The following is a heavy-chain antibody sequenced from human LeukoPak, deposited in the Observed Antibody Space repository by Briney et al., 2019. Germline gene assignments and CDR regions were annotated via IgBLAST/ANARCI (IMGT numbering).Heavy chain of an antibody. V-gene: IGHV3-21*01. CDR3: ARDLGGGWFDP. CDR2: ISSSSTYI. CDR1: GFTLSNYW. J-gene: IGHJ5*02. Sequence: PGGSLRLSCAASGFTLSNYWMNWVRQAPGKGLEWVSSISSSSTYIYYADSLKGRFTISRDNAKNSLYLQMNSLRAEDTAVYYCARDLGGGWFDPWGQGTLVTVSS. D-gene: IGHD3-10*01.